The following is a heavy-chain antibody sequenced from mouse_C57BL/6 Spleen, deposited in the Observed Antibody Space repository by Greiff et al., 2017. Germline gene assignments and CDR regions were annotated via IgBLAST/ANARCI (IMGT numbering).Heavy chain of an antibody. CDR2: IYPSDSET. CDR1: GYTFPSYW. D-gene: IGHD1-1*01. Sequence: QVQLQQPGAELVRPGSSVKLSCKASGYTFPSYWMDWVKQRPGQGLEWIGNIYPSDSETHYNQKFKDKATLTVDKSSSTAYMQLSSLTSADSAVYYCARSYGGAMDYWGQGTSVTVSS. V-gene: IGHV1-61*01. CDR3: ARSYGGAMDY. J-gene: IGHJ4*01.